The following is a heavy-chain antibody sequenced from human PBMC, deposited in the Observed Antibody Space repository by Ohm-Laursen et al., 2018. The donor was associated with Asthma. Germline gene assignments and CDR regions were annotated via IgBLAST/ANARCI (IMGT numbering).Heavy chain of an antibody. J-gene: IGHJ4*02. D-gene: IGHD3-9*01. CDR1: GGSVSGYD. CDR2: IQSSGGA. V-gene: IGHV4-59*02. CDR3: ARLDWVRSMFDS. Sequence: SDTLSLTCAVSGGSVSGYDWSWVRQAPGRELEWIAYIQSSGGANYNPSLQSRVTLSLDTSKNQVSLRLSSVTAADTALYFCARLDWVRSMFDSWGQGTLVTVSS.